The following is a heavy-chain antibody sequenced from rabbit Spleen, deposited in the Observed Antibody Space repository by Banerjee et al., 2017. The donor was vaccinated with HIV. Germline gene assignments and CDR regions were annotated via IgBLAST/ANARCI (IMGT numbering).Heavy chain of an antibody. CDR1: GFSFNNNYY. V-gene: IGHV1S40*01. Sequence: QSLEESGGGLVQPEGSLTLTCTASGFSFNNNYYMCWVRQAPGKGLEWIGCIAAGSSGNTYYASGAKGRFTISKTSSTTVTLQMTSLTAADTATYFCARANVGGDDYVNLWGPGTLVTVS. CDR3: ARANVGGDDYVNL. J-gene: IGHJ4*01. CDR2: IAAGSSGNT. D-gene: IGHD6-1*01.